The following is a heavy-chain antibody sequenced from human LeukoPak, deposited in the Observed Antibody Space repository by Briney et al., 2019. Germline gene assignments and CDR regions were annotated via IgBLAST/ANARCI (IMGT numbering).Heavy chain of an antibody. CDR3: ARHHVWIQLRLSPYTFDY. D-gene: IGHD5-18*01. CDR2: IYSGGST. V-gene: IGHV3-53*01. Sequence: GGSLRLSCAASGFTVSSNYMSWVRQAPGKGLEWVSVIYSGGSTYYADSVKGRFTISRDNSKNTLYLQMNSLRAEDTAVYYCARHHVWIQLRLSPYTFDYWGQGTLVTVSS. CDR1: GFTVSSNY. J-gene: IGHJ4*02.